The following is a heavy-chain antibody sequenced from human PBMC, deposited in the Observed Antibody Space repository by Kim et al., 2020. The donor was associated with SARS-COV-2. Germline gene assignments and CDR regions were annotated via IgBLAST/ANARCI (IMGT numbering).Heavy chain of an antibody. V-gene: IGHV4-34*01. CDR3: ARGLVKDFDY. D-gene: IGHD1-26*01. CDR2: ST. Sequence: STNYNPSLKSRVTISVDTSKNQFSLKLSSVTAADTAVYYCARGLVKDFDYWGQGTLVTVSS. J-gene: IGHJ4*02.